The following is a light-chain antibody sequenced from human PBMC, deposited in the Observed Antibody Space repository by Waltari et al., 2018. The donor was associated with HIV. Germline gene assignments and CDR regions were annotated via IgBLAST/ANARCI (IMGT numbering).Light chain of an antibody. V-gene: IGKV1-39*01. CDR2: AAS. J-gene: IGKJ4*02. CDR3: QQSYTSPQT. Sequence: IQITQSPSSLSASVGDRVPLTCRASQTIKFYLNWYQQKPGKAPNLLIYAASNLQGQVPSRFSGSGSGTDFTLTISSLQPEDFATYYCQQSYTSPQTFGRGTRVEIK. CDR1: QTIKFY.